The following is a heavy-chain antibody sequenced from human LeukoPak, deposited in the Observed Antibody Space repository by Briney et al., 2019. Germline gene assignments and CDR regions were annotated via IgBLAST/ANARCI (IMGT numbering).Heavy chain of an antibody. V-gene: IGHV4-59*08. Sequence: SETPSLTCTVSGGSISSYYWSWIRQPPGKGLEWIGYIYYSGSTNYNPYLKSRVTISVDTSKNQFSLKLSSVTAADTAVYYCARLTYYYGSGSYYNEGSGAFDIWGQGTMVTVSS. CDR1: GGSISSYY. J-gene: IGHJ3*02. CDR3: ARLTYYYGSGSYYNEGSGAFDI. CDR2: IYYSGST. D-gene: IGHD3-10*01.